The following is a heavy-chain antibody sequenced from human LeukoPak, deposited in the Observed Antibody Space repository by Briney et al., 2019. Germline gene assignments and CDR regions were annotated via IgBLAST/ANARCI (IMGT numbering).Heavy chain of an antibody. CDR1: GFTFSNYY. CDR3: ARGYDYYDSSGYYPAAY. D-gene: IGHD3-22*01. CDR2: ISSSGSTM. V-gene: IGHV3-11*01. Sequence: GGSLRLSCEASGFTFSNYYLSWIRQAPGKGLEWVSYISSSGSTMYYADSVKGRFTISRDNAKNSLYLQMNSLRAEDTAVYYCARGYDYYDSSGYYPAAYWGQGTLVTVSS. J-gene: IGHJ4*02.